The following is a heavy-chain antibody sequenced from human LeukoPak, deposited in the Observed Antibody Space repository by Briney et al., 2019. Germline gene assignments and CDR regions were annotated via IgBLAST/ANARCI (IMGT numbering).Heavy chain of an antibody. CDR3: ARGGYSFDY. CDR2: LHADGIER. V-gene: IGHV3-7*01. D-gene: IGHD5-12*01. CDR1: GFTLSGYW. J-gene: IGHJ4*02. Sequence: GGSLRLSCAASGFTLSGYWMSWVRQAPGKGLEWVARLHADGIERYFVDSVKGRFTISRDNAKNSLYLQMYSLRLDDTAVYYCARGGYSFDYLGQGTLVTVYS.